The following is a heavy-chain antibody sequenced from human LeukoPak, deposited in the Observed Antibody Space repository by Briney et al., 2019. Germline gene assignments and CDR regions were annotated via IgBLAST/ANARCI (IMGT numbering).Heavy chain of an antibody. CDR2: INPNSGGT. CDR1: GYTFTGYY. CDR3: VKGGGNVRRYFEY. Sequence: ASVKVSCKASGYTFTGYYMHWVRQAPGQGLEWMGWINPNSGGTNYAQKFQGWVTMTRDTSISTAYMELSRLRSDDTAVYYCVKGGGNVRRYFEYWGQGTLVTVSS. J-gene: IGHJ4*02. V-gene: IGHV1-2*04. D-gene: IGHD4-23*01.